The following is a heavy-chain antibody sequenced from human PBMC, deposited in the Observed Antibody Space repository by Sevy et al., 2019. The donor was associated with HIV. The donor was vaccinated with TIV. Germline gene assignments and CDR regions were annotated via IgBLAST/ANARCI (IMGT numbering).Heavy chain of an antibody. CDR3: SREGSEGSEVQADAFDF. CDR2: IRSKTYGGTT. J-gene: IGHJ3*01. CDR1: GFTFGDYA. D-gene: IGHD2-15*01. V-gene: IGHV3-49*03. Sequence: GGSLRLSCTASGFTFGDYAMSWFRQAPGKGLEWVGFIRSKTYGGTTEYAATMKGRFTISRDDSKSITYLQMNSLKTDVSAVYYCSREGSEGSEVQADAFDFWGQGTMVSVSS.